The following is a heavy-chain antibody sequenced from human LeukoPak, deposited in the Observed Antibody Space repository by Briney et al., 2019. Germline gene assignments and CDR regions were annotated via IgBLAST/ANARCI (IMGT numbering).Heavy chain of an antibody. D-gene: IGHD3-3*01. CDR1: GYTFTSYG. J-gene: IGHJ6*03. V-gene: IGHV1-69*13. CDR2: IIPIFGTA. Sequence: GASVKVSCKASGYTFTSYGISWVRQAPGQGLEWMGGIIPIFGTANYAQKFQGRVTITADESTSTAYMELSSLRSEDTAVYYCALASNVDGFLEWRVYYYYMDVWGKGTTVTVSS. CDR3: ALASNVDGFLEWRVYYYYMDV.